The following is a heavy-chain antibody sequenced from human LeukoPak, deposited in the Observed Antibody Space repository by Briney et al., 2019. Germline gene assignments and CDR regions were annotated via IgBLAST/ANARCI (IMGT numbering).Heavy chain of an antibody. CDR2: IYYSAST. CDR1: GGSVSSGSYY. CDR3: ARGSRGYSYG. J-gene: IGHJ4*02. D-gene: IGHD5-18*01. Sequence: SETLSLTCTASGGSVSSGSYYWSCIRQPPGKGLEWIGYIYYSASTNYNPSLKSRVTISVDTSNNQFSLKLSSVTAADTAVYYCARGSRGYSYGWGQGTLVTVSS. V-gene: IGHV4-61*01.